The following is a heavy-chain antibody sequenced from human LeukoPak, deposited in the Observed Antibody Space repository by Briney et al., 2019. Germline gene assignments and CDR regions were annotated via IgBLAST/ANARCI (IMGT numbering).Heavy chain of an antibody. Sequence: GASVKVSCKASGYTFTSYGISWVRQAPGQGLEWMGWISAYNGNTNYAQKLQGRVTMTTDTSTSIAYMELRSLRSDDTAVYYCAHVGAVAGDDAFDIWGQGTMVTVSS. CDR3: AHVGAVAGDDAFDI. CDR2: ISAYNGNT. J-gene: IGHJ3*02. V-gene: IGHV1-18*01. CDR1: GYTFTSYG. D-gene: IGHD6-19*01.